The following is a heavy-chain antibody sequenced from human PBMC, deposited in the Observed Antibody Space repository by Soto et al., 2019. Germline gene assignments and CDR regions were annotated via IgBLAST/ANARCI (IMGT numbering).Heavy chain of an antibody. V-gene: IGHV1-2*04. CDR3: ARGGRGDTAMVTYYYGMDV. J-gene: IGHJ6*02. CDR2: INPNSGGT. D-gene: IGHD5-18*01. CDR1: GYTFTGYY. Sequence: ASEEVSCKASGYTFTGYYMHWVRQAPGQGLEWMGWINPNSGGTNYAQKFQGWVTMTRDTSISTAYMELSRLRSDDTAVYYCARGGRGDTAMVTYYYGMDVWGQGTTVTGSS.